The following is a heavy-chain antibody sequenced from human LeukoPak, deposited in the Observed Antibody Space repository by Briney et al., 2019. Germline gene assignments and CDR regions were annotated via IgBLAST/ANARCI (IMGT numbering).Heavy chain of an antibody. CDR2: ISAYNGNT. V-gene: IGHV1-18*01. CDR1: GYIFTSYG. J-gene: IGHJ6*03. CDR3: ARALGCSSTSCFRVFDYYYYMDV. Sequence: GASVKVSCKASGYIFTSYGISWVRQAPGQGLEWMGWISAYNGNTNYAQKLQGRVTMTTDTSTSTAYMELRSLRSDDTAVYYCARALGCSSTSCFRVFDYYYYMDVWGKGTTVTVSS. D-gene: IGHD2-2*01.